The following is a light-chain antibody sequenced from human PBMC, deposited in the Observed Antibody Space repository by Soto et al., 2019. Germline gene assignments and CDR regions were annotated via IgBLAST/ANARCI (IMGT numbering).Light chain of an antibody. V-gene: IGLV1-40*01. CDR3: QSYDNTLSGYV. CDR1: SSNIGAGYD. CDR2: DTT. Sequence: QSVLTQPPSGSGAPGGRGPLSYPGSSSNIGAGYDVHWYQQLPGAAPKLLIYDTTNRPSEVPDRFSGSKSGTSASLAITGLQAEDEADYYCQSYDNTLSGYVFGTGTKVTVL. J-gene: IGLJ1*01.